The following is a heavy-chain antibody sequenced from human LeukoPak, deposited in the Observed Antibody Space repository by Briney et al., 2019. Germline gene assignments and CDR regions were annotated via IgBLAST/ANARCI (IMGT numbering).Heavy chain of an antibody. D-gene: IGHD6-13*01. J-gene: IGHJ1*01. CDR3: ARAGSSSWYEVECFQH. CDR1: GFTFDDYG. Sequence: GGSLRLSCAASGFTFDDYGMSWVRQAPGKGLEWVSGINWNGGSTGYADSVKGRFTISRDNAKNSLYLQMNSLRAEDTALYYCARAGSSSWYEVECFQHWGQGTLVTVSS. V-gene: IGHV3-20*04. CDR2: INWNGGST.